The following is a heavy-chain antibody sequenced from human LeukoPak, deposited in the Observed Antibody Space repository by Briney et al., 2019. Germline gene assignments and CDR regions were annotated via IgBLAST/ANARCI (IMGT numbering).Heavy chain of an antibody. CDR3: ARDLGYYRADY. Sequence: GGSLRLSCAASGFTFSTYWMSWVRQAPGKGLEWVASIKQDGSEKYYVDSVKGRFTISRDNAKNSLYLQMNSLRAEDTAVYYCARDLGYYRADYWGQGTLVTVSS. D-gene: IGHD1-26*01. J-gene: IGHJ4*02. V-gene: IGHV3-7*04. CDR2: IKQDGSEK. CDR1: GFTFSTYW.